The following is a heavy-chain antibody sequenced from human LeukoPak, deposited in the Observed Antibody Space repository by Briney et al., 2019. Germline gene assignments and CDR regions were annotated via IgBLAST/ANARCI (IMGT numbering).Heavy chain of an antibody. CDR2: INAYNGDT. D-gene: IGHD5-12*01. J-gene: IGHJ6*03. CDR1: GYTFTNYG. Sequence: ASVKVSCKASGYTFTNYGISWVRQAPGQGLEWMGWINAYNGDTHYDQKFQGRVTMTTDTSTSTAYIDLRSLRSDDTAVYYCARWGLVAPGTYYYYYMDVWGIGTTVTVSS. CDR3: ARWGLVAPGTYYYYYMDV. V-gene: IGHV1-18*01.